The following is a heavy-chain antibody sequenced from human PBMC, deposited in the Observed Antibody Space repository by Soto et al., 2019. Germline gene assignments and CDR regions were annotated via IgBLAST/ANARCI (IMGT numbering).Heavy chain of an antibody. D-gene: IGHD6-19*01. CDR1: GGSISSGGYY. CDR2: IYDNDST. V-gene: IGHV4-31*03. J-gene: IGHJ4*02. CDR3: ASHHMAGTDMYFDY. Sequence: QVQLQESGPGLVKPSQTLSLTCTVSGGSISSGGYYWSWIRQHPGKGLEWIGYIYDNDSTYYNPSLKSRVTMSVDMSRNQFSVTLSSVTAAETALYYCASHHMAGTDMYFDYWGQGTLVTVSS.